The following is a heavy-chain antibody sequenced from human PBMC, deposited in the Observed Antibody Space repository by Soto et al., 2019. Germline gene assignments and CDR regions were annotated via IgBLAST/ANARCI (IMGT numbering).Heavy chain of an antibody. CDR3: AKRRGAGGHFDY. CDR1: GFTFSNYA. J-gene: IGHJ4*02. Sequence: PGGSLRLSCAASGFTFSNYAMGWVRQGPGKGLEWVAVVSIGGSTHYADSVRGRFTISRDNSKNTLSLQMNSLTAEDTAVYFCAKRRGAGGHFDYWGQGALVTVSS. CDR2: VSIGGST. D-gene: IGHD2-15*01. V-gene: IGHV3-23*01.